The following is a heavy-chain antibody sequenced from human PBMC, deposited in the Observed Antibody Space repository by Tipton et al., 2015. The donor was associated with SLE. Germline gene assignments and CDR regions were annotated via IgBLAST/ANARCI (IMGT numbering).Heavy chain of an antibody. CDR3: ARDFRAAGNWFDP. J-gene: IGHJ5*02. V-gene: IGHV4-59*12. CDR1: GGSISSYY. Sequence: TLSLTCTVSGGSISSYYWSWIRQPPGKGLEWIGYIYYSGSTNYNPSLKSRVTISVDTSKNQFSLKLNSVTAADTAVYYCARDFRAAGNWFDPWGQGTLVTVSS. CDR2: IYYSGST. D-gene: IGHD6-13*01.